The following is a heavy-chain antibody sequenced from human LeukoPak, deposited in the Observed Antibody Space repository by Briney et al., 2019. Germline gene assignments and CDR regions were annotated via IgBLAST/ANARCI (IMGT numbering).Heavy chain of an antibody. CDR3: AKSNMNTGMISAYDNWFDS. V-gene: IGHV1-2*02. Sequence: RASVKVSCKASGYTFTGYYMHWVRQAPGQGLEWMGWINPNNGGANYAQRFQGRVTMTRDTSISTAYMELSRLRSDDTAVYYCAKSNMNTGMISAYDNWFDSWGQGTLVTVSS. D-gene: IGHD5-18*01. CDR2: INPNNGGA. J-gene: IGHJ5*01. CDR1: GYTFTGYY.